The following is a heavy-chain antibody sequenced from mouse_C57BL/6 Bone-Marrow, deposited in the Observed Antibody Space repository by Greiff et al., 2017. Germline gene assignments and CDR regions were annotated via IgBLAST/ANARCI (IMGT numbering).Heavy chain of an antibody. Sequence: QVQLKESGAELMKPGASVKLSCKATGYTFTGYWIEWVKQRPGHGLEWIGEILPGSGSTNDNEKFKGKATFTADTSSNTAYMQLSSLTTEDSAIYYCARGCLGYSNYPFDYWGQGTTLTVSS. CDR1: GYTFTGYW. J-gene: IGHJ2*01. CDR3: ARGCLGYSNYPFDY. D-gene: IGHD2-5*01. CDR2: ILPGSGST. V-gene: IGHV1-9*01.